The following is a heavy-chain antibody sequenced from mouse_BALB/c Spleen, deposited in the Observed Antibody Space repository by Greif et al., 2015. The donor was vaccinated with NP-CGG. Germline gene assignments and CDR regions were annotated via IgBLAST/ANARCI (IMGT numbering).Heavy chain of an antibody. CDR1: GYTSTSYW. D-gene: IGHD1-2*01. CDR2: INPSTGYT. V-gene: IGHV1-7*01. J-gene: IGHJ3*01. Sequence: VQLQQSGAELAKPGASVKMSCKASGYTSTSYWMHWVKQRPGQGLEWIGYINPSTGYTEYNQKFKDKATLTADKSSSTAYMQLSSLTSEDSAVYYCARAAAWFAYWGQGTLVTVSA. CDR3: ARAAAWFAY.